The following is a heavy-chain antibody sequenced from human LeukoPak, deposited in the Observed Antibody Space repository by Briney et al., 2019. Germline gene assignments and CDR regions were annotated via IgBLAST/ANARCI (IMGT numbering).Heavy chain of an antibody. CDR2: ISGSGGST. CDR1: GFTFSDYA. CDR3: ARNDYFYYYGLDV. Sequence: PGGSLRLSCAASGFTFSDYAMHWVRQAPGKGLEFVSAISGSGGSTYYANSVKGRFIISRDNSKNTLYLQMGSLSAEDMAVYYCARNDYFYYYGLDVWGQGITVTVSS. J-gene: IGHJ6*02. V-gene: IGHV3-64*01.